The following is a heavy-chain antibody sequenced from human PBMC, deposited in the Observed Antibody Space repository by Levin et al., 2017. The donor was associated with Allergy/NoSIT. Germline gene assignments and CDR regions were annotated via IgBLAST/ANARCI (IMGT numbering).Heavy chain of an antibody. J-gene: IGHJ6*02. CDR3: ARQAKYCSGGNCYYNGMDV. Sequence: GGSLRLSCAASGFPLSNYDMHWVRQAAGKGLEWVSSIGTISDTFYSGSVKGRFTISRENAKDSLYLQMNSLRAGDTSVYYCARQAKYCSGGNCYYNGMDVWGQGTTVTVSS. D-gene: IGHD2-15*01. CDR2: IGTISDT. V-gene: IGHV3-13*01. CDR1: GFPLSNYD.